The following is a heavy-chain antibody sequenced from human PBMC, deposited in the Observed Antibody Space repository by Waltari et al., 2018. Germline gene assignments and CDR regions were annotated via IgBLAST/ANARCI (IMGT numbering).Heavy chain of an antibody. CDR3: ARDDIVVVPAAPGGHNWFDP. D-gene: IGHD2-2*01. V-gene: IGHV3-11*04. CDR2: ISSSGSTI. CDR1: GFTFSDYY. J-gene: IGHJ5*02. Sequence: QVQLVESGGGLVKPGGSLRLSCAASGFTFSDYYMSWIRQAPGKGLEWVSYISSSGSTIYYAGSVKGRFTISRDNAKNSLYLQMTSLRAEDTAVYYCARDDIVVVPAAPGGHNWFDPWGQGTLVTVSS.